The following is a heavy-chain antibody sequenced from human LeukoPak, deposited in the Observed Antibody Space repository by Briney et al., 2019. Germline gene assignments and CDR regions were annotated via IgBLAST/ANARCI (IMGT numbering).Heavy chain of an antibody. Sequence: PSETLSLTCTVSRGSISSYYWSWIRQPPGKGLELIGYIYYSGSTNYNPSLKSRVTISVDTSKNQFSLKLSSVTAADTGVYYCARGDYYDSSGYLDNAFDIWGQGTMVTVSS. CDR2: IYYSGST. CDR3: ARGDYYDSSGYLDNAFDI. CDR1: RGSISSYY. D-gene: IGHD3-22*01. V-gene: IGHV4-59*01. J-gene: IGHJ3*02.